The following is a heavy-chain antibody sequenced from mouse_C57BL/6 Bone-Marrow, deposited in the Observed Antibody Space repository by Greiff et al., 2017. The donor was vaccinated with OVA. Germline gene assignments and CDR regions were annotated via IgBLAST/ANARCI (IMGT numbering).Heavy chain of an antibody. Sequence: VQLKQSGPGLVQPSQSLSITCTVSGFSLTSYGVHWVRQSPGKGLEWLGVIWRGGSSDYNAAFMSRLSITKDNSKSQVFFKMNSLQADDTAIYYCAKKDYYGSRKAYWYFDVWGTGTTVTVSS. CDR1: GFSLTSYG. J-gene: IGHJ1*03. CDR2: IWRGGSS. V-gene: IGHV2-5*01. CDR3: AKKDYYGSRKAYWYFDV. D-gene: IGHD1-1*01.